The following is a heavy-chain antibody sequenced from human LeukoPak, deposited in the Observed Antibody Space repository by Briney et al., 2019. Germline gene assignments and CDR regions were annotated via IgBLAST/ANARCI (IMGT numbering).Heavy chain of an antibody. Sequence: ASVKVSCKASGYTFTSYGISWVRQAPGQGFEWMGWISAYNGNTNYAQKLQGRVTMTTDTSTSTAYMELRSLRSDDTAVYYCARDQSDGYYDSSGLDYWGQGTLVTVSS. CDR1: GYTFTSYG. J-gene: IGHJ4*02. D-gene: IGHD3-22*01. CDR2: ISAYNGNT. CDR3: ARDQSDGYYDSSGLDY. V-gene: IGHV1-18*01.